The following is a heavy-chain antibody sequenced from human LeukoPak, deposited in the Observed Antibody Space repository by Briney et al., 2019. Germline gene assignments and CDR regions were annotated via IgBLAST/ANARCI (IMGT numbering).Heavy chain of an antibody. V-gene: IGHV3-20*04. CDR2: ISWNGGDT. D-gene: IGHD3-3*01. J-gene: IGHJ6*03. CDR1: GFTFDDYG. Sequence: GGSLRLSCAASGFTFDDYGMSWVRQVPGKGLEWVAGISWNGGDTAYEDSVKGRFTISRDNAKNSLYLQMNSLRAEDTAVYYCARDKADFGVVIDHYYYYYMDVWGKGTTVTVSS. CDR3: ARDKADFGVVIDHYYYYYMDV.